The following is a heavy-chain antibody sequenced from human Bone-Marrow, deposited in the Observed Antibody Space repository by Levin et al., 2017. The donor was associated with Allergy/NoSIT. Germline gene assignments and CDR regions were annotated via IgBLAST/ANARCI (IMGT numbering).Heavy chain of an antibody. CDR1: GILFSSYD. J-gene: IGHJ6*02. CDR2: ISAGGNYI. V-gene: IGHV3-21*01. CDR3: AGWAMYHDDGRAFDYCYYAMDV. D-gene: IGHD3-22*01. Sequence: GESLKISCAASGILFSSYDMNWVRQAPGKGLEWVSSISAGGNYIYYADSVKGRFTISRDNAKNSLFLQMNSLRAEDTAVYYCAGWAMYHDDGRAFDYCYYAMDVWGQGTTVTVSS.